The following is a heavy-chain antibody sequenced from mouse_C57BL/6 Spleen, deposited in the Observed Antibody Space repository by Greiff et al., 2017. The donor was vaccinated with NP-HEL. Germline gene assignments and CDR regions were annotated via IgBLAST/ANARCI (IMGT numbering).Heavy chain of an antibody. V-gene: IGHV1-69*01. Sequence: QVQLKQPGAELVMPGASVKLSCKASGYTFTSYWMHWVKQRPGQGLEWIGEIDPSDSYTNYNQKFKGKSTLTVDKSSSTAYMQLSSLTSEDSAVYYCAINYPWWGQGTTLTVSS. CDR2: IDPSDSYT. D-gene: IGHD2-1*01. CDR3: AINYPW. J-gene: IGHJ2*01. CDR1: GYTFTSYW.